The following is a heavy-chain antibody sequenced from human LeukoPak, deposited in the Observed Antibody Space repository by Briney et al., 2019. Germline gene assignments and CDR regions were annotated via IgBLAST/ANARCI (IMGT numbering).Heavy chain of an antibody. V-gene: IGHV3-48*02. D-gene: IGHD3-10*01. CDR3: ARDPASNPTGSNYAPYFDY. CDR1: GFPFSSYS. Sequence: GGSLRLSCAASGFPFSSYSMNWVRQAPGKGLEWVSYITSSSSPIYYADSVKGRFTISRDNAKNSLYLQMNSLRDEDTAVYYCARDPASNPTGSNYAPYFDYWGQGTLVTVSS. CDR2: ITSSSSPI. J-gene: IGHJ4*02.